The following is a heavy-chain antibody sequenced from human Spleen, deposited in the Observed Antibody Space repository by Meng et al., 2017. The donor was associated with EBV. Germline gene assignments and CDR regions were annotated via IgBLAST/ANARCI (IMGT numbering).Heavy chain of an antibody. V-gene: IGHV1-18*01. CDR1: GYTVTSAE. D-gene: IGHD2-21*01. CDR2: VRGYNGHT. J-gene: IGHJ4*02. Sequence: QVHLGAAGAEGTEPGPQVIGACQASGYTVTSAEITWGRQAPGQGLRWVGRVRGYNGHTSYAEKFQGRVSMTTDTSTSTAYMELRSLRSDDTAVYYCARDQGVASAIDFWGQGTLVTVSS. CDR3: ARDQGVASAIDF.